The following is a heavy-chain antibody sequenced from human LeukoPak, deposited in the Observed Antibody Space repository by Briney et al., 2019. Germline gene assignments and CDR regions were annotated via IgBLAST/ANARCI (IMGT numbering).Heavy chain of an antibody. D-gene: IGHD2-15*01. CDR3: ARGSFWFDP. CDR1: GYTFTSYG. Sequence: ASVKVSCKASGYTFTSYGISWVRQAPRQGLEWMGWISPYNGNTNYAQKFHGRVTMTTDTSTNTAYMELKSLRSDDTAVYYCARGSFWFDPWGQGTLVTVSS. CDR2: ISPYNGNT. V-gene: IGHV1-18*01. J-gene: IGHJ5*02.